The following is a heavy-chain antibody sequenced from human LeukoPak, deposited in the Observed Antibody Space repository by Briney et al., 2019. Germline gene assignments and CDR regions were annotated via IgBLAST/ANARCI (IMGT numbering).Heavy chain of an antibody. D-gene: IGHD3-9*01. V-gene: IGHV3-23*01. Sequence: GASLRLSCAASGFIFSNYAMSWVRQAPGMGLEWVSAITGSGGSTYYADSVKGRFTISRDNSKNTLYLQMNSLRAEDTAVYYCAKWGDYDVLTGYYVSDYWGLGTLVTVSS. CDR1: GFIFSNYA. CDR3: AKWGDYDVLTGYYVSDY. CDR2: ITGSGGST. J-gene: IGHJ4*02.